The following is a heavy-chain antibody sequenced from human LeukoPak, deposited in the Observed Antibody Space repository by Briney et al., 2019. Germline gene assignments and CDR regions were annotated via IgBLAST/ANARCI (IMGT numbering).Heavy chain of an antibody. CDR3: ARGRVEQQLVVFDD. CDR2: HYYSGST. Sequence: SETLSLTCTVSGASISSYFWTWIRQPPGKGLEWIGDHYYSGSTRYNPSLKSRITISVDTSRNQFSLKLNSVTAADTAVYYCARGRVEQQLVVFDDWGQGTLVSVSS. D-gene: IGHD6-13*01. V-gene: IGHV4-59*08. CDR1: GASISSYF. J-gene: IGHJ4*02.